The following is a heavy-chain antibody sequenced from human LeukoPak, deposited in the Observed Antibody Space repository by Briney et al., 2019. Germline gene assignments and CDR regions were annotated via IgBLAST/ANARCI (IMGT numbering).Heavy chain of an antibody. D-gene: IGHD6-13*01. CDR2: IYYSGST. CDR3: ASVVIAAAGLYYFDY. Sequence: SETLSLTCTVSGGSISSYYWSWIRQPPGKGLEWIGYIYYSGSTNYNPSLKSRVTISVDTSKNQFSLKLSSVTAADTAVYYCASVVIAAAGLYYFDYWGQGTLVTVSS. J-gene: IGHJ4*02. V-gene: IGHV4-59*01. CDR1: GGSISSYY.